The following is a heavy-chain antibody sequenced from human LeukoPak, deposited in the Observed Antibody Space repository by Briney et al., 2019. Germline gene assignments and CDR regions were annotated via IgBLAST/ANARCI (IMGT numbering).Heavy chain of an antibody. V-gene: IGHV4-4*07. CDR2: IYPSGTP. CDR1: GVSISSYY. J-gene: IGHJ4*02. CDR3: ARDVCTGTACRSGAVFDY. D-gene: IGHD2-8*02. Sequence: PSETLSLTCTVSGVSISSYYWGWIRQPPGKGLEWIGRIYPSGTPNYSPSLKSRVSMSVDTSNNYVSLRLSSVTAADTAVYYCARDVCTGTACRSGAVFDYWGQGILVTVSS.